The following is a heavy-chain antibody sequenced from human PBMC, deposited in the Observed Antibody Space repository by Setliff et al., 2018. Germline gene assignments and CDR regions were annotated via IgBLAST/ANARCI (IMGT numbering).Heavy chain of an antibody. CDR1: GYSFTSYW. Sequence: PGESLKISCKSSGYSFTSYWIGWVRQMPGKGLEWMGIIYPGDSDTRYSPSFQGQVTISADKSISTAYLQWSSLKASDTAMYYCARVGQQLVYYYYGMDVWGQGTTVTVS. J-gene: IGHJ6*02. CDR3: ARVGQQLVYYYYGMDV. V-gene: IGHV5-51*01. CDR2: IYPGDSDT. D-gene: IGHD6-13*01.